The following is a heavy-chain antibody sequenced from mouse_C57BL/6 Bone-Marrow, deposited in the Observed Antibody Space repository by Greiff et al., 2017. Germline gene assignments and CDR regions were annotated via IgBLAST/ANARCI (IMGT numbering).Heavy chain of an antibody. D-gene: IGHD3-2*02. CDR2: ISSGGDYI. Sequence: EVQLVESGEGLVKPGGSLKLSCAASGFTFSSYAMSWVRQTPEKRLEWVAYISSGGDYIYYADTVKGRFTISRDNARNTLYLQMSSLKSEDTAMYYCTRGGHLRPTFYDAMDYWGQGTSGTVSS. CDR1: GFTFSSYA. V-gene: IGHV5-9-1*02. J-gene: IGHJ4*01. CDR3: TRGGHLRPTFYDAMDY.